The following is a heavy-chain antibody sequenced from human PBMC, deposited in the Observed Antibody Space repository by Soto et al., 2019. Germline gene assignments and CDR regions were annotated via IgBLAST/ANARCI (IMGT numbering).Heavy chain of an antibody. Sequence: EVQLVESGGGLVQPGGSLRLSCAASGLTVSSNYMSWVRQAPGKGLEWVSLIYSGGSTYYADSVRGRFTISRDNSKKPLYLQMNSLRAEDTAVYYCARDFYYYGSGTMGGDFDYWGQGTLVTVSS. CDR3: ARDFYYYGSGTMGGDFDY. V-gene: IGHV3-66*01. CDR1: GLTVSSNY. D-gene: IGHD3-10*01. CDR2: IYSGGST. J-gene: IGHJ4*02.